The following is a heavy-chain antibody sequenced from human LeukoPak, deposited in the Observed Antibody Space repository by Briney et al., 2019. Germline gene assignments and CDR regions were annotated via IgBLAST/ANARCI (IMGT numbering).Heavy chain of an antibody. V-gene: IGHV3-30-3*01. CDR3: ARDAAEHYFDY. D-gene: IGHD1-26*01. J-gene: IGHJ4*02. CDR2: ISYDGNTK. CDR1: GFTFSTYA. Sequence: GRSLRLSCAASGFTFSTYAMHWVRQAPGKGLEWVAAISYDGNTKYYADSVRGRFTISRDNSKNTLYLQMNSLRAEGTAVYYCARDAAEHYFDYWGQGTLVTVSS.